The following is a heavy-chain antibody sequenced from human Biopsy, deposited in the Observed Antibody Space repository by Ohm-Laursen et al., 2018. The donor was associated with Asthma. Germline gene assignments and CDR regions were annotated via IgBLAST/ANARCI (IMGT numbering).Heavy chain of an antibody. Sequence: SPVKVSCKAPGGTFSNFAISWVRQAPGQGLEWLGGIMTVFGTTNYAQKFQGRVIITADESTSTAYMEVTSLRSEDTAIYYCARCQVGYSSGWSLLLKKIYYSGMDVWGQGTAVTVSS. D-gene: IGHD6-19*01. J-gene: IGHJ6*02. CDR1: GGTFSNFA. CDR3: ARCQVGYSSGWSLLLKKIYYSGMDV. CDR2: IMTVFGTT. V-gene: IGHV1-69*01.